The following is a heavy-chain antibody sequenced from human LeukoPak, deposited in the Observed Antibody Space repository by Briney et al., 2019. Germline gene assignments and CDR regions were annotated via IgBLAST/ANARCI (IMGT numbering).Heavy chain of an antibody. Sequence: GGSLRLSCAASGFTFSSYSMNWVRQAPGKGLEWVSYISSSGSTIYYADSVKGRFTISRDNAKNSLYLQMNSLRAEDTAVYYCAKYLRYSSGWYSIDYWGQGTLVTVSS. V-gene: IGHV3-48*04. D-gene: IGHD6-19*01. CDR3: AKYLRYSSGWYSIDY. J-gene: IGHJ4*02. CDR2: ISSSGSTI. CDR1: GFTFSSYS.